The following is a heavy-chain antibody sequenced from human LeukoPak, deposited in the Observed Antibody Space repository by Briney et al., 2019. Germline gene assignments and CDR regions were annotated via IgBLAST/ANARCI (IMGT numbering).Heavy chain of an antibody. D-gene: IGHD1-26*01. CDR1: GGTFSRYA. Sequence: ASVKVSYKHSGGTFSRYAISWVRQAPGKGREWMGRIIPILGIANYAQKFQGRVTITADKSTSTAYMELSSLRSEDTAVYYCARVIVGATSYGYWGQGTLVTVSS. CDR2: IIPILGIA. J-gene: IGHJ4*02. CDR3: ARVIVGATSYGY. V-gene: IGHV1-69*04.